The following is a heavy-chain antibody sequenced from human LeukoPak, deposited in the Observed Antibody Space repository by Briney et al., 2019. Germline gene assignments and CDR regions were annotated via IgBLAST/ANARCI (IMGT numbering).Heavy chain of an antibody. J-gene: IGHJ6*03. V-gene: IGHV3-21*01. CDR1: GGSISSGGYY. CDR3: ARVGWSGYLNYYMDV. D-gene: IGHD3-3*01. CDR2: ISSSSSSI. Sequence: SSETLSLTCTVSGGSISSGGYYWSWIRQHPGKGLEWVSSISSSSSSIYYADSVKGRFTISRDNAKNSLFLQMNSLRAEDTAVYYCARVGWSGYLNYYMDVWGKGTTVTVSS.